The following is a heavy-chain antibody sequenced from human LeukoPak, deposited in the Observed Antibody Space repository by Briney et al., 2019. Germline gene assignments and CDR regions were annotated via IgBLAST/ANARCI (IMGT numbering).Heavy chain of an antibody. CDR1: GYTFTSYG. V-gene: IGHV1-18*01. CDR3: ARDVHITMVRGVIGIAYYYYGMDV. CDR2: ISAYNGNT. J-gene: IGHJ6*02. Sequence: GASVKVSCKASGYTFTSYGISWVRQAPGQGLEWMGWISAYNGNTNYAQKLQGRVTMTTDTSTSTAYMELRSLRSDDTAVYYCARDVHITMVRGVIGIAYYYYGMDVWGQGTTVTVSS. D-gene: IGHD3-10*01.